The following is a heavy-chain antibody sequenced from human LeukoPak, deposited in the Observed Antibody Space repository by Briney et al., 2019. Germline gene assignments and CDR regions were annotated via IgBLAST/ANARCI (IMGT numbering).Heavy chain of an antibody. D-gene: IGHD2-8*01. Sequence: GGSLRLSCAASGFTFSSYSMTWVRRAPGKGLEWVSCISSGSTYIYYADSLKGRFTISRDNAKNSLYLEMSSLRAEDTAVYYCARGYCNDGVCYTKGVNDYWGQGTLVTVSS. CDR1: GFTFSSYS. V-gene: IGHV3-21*03. CDR2: ISSGSTYI. J-gene: IGHJ4*02. CDR3: ARGYCNDGVCYTKGVNDY.